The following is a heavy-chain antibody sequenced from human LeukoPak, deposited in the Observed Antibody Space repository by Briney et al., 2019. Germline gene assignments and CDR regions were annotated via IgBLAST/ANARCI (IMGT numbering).Heavy chain of an antibody. Sequence: AGGSLRLSCAASGFTFSSYSMNWVRQAPGKGLEWVSSIGISSSYIYYADSVKGRFTISRDNAKNSLYLQMNSLRAEDTAVYYCARDGYSSSWRAYWYSDLWGRGTLVTVSS. CDR3: ARDGYSSSWRAYWYSDL. V-gene: IGHV3-21*01. J-gene: IGHJ2*01. D-gene: IGHD6-13*01. CDR2: IGISSSYI. CDR1: GFTFSSYS.